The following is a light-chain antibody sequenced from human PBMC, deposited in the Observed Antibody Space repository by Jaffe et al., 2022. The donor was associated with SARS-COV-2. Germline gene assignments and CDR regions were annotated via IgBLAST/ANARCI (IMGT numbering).Light chain of an antibody. V-gene: IGKV1-39*01. CDR1: ESINGY. CDR2: AAS. CDR3: QQTYSSPLT. Sequence: DIQVTQSPSALSASVGDRVTITCRASESINGYLNWYQQKAGEAPKVLIFAASRLKDGVPSRFSGSGSETDFTLTISSLQIEDFATYYCQQTYSSPLTFGGGTKVDLK. J-gene: IGKJ4*01.